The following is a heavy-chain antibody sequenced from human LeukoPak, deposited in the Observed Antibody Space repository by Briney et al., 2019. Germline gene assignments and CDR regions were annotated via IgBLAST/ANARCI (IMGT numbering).Heavy chain of an antibody. Sequence: GGSLRLSCAASGFTFSSYSMNWVRQAPGKGLEWVSYISSSSSTIYYADSVKGRFTISRDNAKNSLYLQMNSLRAEDTAVYYCAKGGPAAAGTLLDYWGQGTLVTVSS. D-gene: IGHD6-13*01. V-gene: IGHV3-48*01. CDR2: ISSSSSTI. J-gene: IGHJ4*02. CDR3: AKGGPAAAGTLLDY. CDR1: GFTFSSYS.